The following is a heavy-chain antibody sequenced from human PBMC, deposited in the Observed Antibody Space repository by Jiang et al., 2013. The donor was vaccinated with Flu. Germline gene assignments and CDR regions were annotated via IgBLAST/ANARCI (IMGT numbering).Heavy chain of an antibody. D-gene: IGHD1-26*01. J-gene: IGHJ4*02. CDR2: IYYSGST. CDR1: GGSISSYY. CDR3: ARHSRRSGRSHFDY. Sequence: GPGLVKPSETLSLTCTVSGGSISSYYWSWIRQPPGKGLEWIGYIYYSGSTNYNPSLKSRVTISVDTSKNQFSLKLSSVTAADTAVYYCARHSRRSGRSHFDYWGQGILVTVSS. V-gene: IGHV4-59*01.